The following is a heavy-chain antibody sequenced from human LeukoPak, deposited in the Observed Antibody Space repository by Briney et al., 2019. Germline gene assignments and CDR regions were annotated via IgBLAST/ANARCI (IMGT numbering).Heavy chain of an antibody. CDR3: ARPDIVGATAAFDI. CDR1: GGSISSYY. V-gene: IGHV4-59*01. J-gene: IGHJ3*02. D-gene: IGHD1-26*01. Sequence: KPSETLSLTCTVSGGSISSYYWSWIRQPPGEGLEWIGYIYYSGSTNYNPSLKSRVTISVDTSKNQFSLKLSSVTAADTAVYYCARPDIVGATAAFDIWGQGTMVTVSS. CDR2: IYYSGST.